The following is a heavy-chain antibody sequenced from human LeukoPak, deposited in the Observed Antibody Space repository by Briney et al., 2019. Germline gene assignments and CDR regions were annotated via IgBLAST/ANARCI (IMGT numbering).Heavy chain of an antibody. Sequence: SETLSLTCGVSGVFIINGKWWSWVRQPPGKGLEWIGEISHSGSPNYNPSLKGRLTISVDTAKNQFSLKLSSVTAADTAVYYCASPSPGFDPWGQGTLVTVSS. D-gene: IGHD1-1*01. CDR1: GVFIINGKW. CDR3: ASPSPGFDP. J-gene: IGHJ5*02. V-gene: IGHV4/OR15-8*01. CDR2: ISHSGSP.